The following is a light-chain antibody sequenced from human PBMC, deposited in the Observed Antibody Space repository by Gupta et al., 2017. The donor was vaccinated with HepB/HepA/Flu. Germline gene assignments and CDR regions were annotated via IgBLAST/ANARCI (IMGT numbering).Light chain of an antibody. J-gene: IGLJ3*02. CDR2: EVT. V-gene: IGLV2-23*02. Sequence: ALTQPAPLSGPPGPPTTMSSTGTSSDVGSYDLVSWYQRHRGTDPKLMMYEVTKRPAGVAYRFSESKSANTDSQTISGRQGEDESYEFCCSDGGISTGVFGGGTKLTVL. CDR3: CSDGGISTGV. CDR1: SSDVGSYDL.